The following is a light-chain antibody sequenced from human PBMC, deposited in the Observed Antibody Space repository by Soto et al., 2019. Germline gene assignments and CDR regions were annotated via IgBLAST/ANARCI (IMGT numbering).Light chain of an antibody. CDR2: CAS. CDR1: QSIASSY. Sequence: EIGLTQSPGTLSLSPGKRATLSCRASQSIASSYLAWYQQKPGQPPRLLIFCASNRATAIPDRFTGSGSAPAFTLPIRRLEPEDFAVYYCQLHTAFGQGTKVDIK. J-gene: IGKJ1*01. CDR3: QLHTA. V-gene: IGKV3-20*01.